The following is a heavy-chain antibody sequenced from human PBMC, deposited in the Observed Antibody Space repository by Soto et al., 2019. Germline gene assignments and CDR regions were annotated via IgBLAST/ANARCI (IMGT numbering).Heavy chain of an antibody. CDR2: ISGNGADT. D-gene: IGHD2-8*02. Sequence: GGSLRLSCAASGFTFSSYAMSWVRQAPGKGLEWVSAISGNGADTSYADSVRGRITLSRDNSKDTLFLQMNSLRAEDTAVYYCAKAGGVPRNYGMDVWGQVTTVTVSS. V-gene: IGHV3-23*01. CDR1: GFTFSSYA. CDR3: AKAGGVPRNYGMDV. J-gene: IGHJ6*02.